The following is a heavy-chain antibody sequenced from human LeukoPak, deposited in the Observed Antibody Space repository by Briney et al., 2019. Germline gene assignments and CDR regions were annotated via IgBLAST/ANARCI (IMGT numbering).Heavy chain of an antibody. CDR1: GFTFSDYA. Sequence: PGGSLRLSCAASGFTFSDYAMTWVRQAPGKGLEWVSSISSSSSYIYYADSVKGRFTISRDNAKNSLYLQMNSLRAEDTAVYYCARGVGVSSSWYPRYYFDYWGQGTLVTVSS. CDR3: ARGVGVSSSWYPRYYFDY. V-gene: IGHV3-21*01. J-gene: IGHJ4*02. CDR2: ISSSSSYI. D-gene: IGHD6-13*01.